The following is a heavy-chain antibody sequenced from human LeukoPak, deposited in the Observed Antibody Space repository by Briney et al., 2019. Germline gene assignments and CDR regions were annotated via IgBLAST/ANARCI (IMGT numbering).Heavy chain of an antibody. J-gene: IGHJ6*03. CDR2: IYYSGST. CDR1: GGSISSSSYY. V-gene: IGHV4-39*07. Sequence: SETLSLTRTVSGGSISSSSYYWGWIRQPPGKGLEWIGSIYYSGSTYYNPSLKSRVTISVDTAKNQFSLKLSSVTAADTAVYYCARGVYSGSYYYYYYMDVWGKGTTVTVSS. CDR3: ARGVYSGSYYYYYYMDV. D-gene: IGHD1-26*01.